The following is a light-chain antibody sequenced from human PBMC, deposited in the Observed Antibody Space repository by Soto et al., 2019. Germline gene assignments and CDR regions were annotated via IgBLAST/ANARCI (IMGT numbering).Light chain of an antibody. Sequence: DIQMTQSPSTLSASVGDSVTVTCRASQSVGSWVAWYQQKPGKAPRLLISDASNLESGVPPRFSGWGSGTEFTLTISSLQPDDLATYYCQQYNDYSPYTFGQGTRLEIK. V-gene: IGKV1-5*01. CDR1: QSVGSW. J-gene: IGKJ5*01. CDR3: QQYNDYSPYT. CDR2: DAS.